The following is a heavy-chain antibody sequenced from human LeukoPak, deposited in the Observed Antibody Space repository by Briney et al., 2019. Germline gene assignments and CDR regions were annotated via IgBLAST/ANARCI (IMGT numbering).Heavy chain of an antibody. CDR3: ARDLTYYYDSSGYYSLGVFDY. Sequence: GGSLRLSCAVSGLSLRNVWMNWLRQAPGKGLEWVAVISYDGSNKYYADSVKGRFTISRDNSKNTLYLQMNSLRAEDTAVYYCARDLTYYYDSSGYYSLGVFDYWGQGTLVTVSS. D-gene: IGHD3-22*01. J-gene: IGHJ4*02. CDR2: ISYDGSNK. CDR1: GLSLRNVW. V-gene: IGHV3-30-3*01.